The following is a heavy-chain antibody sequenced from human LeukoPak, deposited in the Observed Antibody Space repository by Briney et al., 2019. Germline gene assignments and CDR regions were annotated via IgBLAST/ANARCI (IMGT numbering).Heavy chain of an antibody. CDR2: ISYDGNNQ. Sequence: HPGGSLRLSCAASGFTFRSYAMHWVRQAPGTGLEWVSFISYDGNNQYYADSVKGRFTISRDNSKNTLYLQMNSLRTEDTAVYYCAKDAGDQGYFDYWGQRTLVTVSS. CDR1: GFTFRSYA. J-gene: IGHJ4*02. V-gene: IGHV3-30*04. D-gene: IGHD3-16*01. CDR3: AKDAGDQGYFDY.